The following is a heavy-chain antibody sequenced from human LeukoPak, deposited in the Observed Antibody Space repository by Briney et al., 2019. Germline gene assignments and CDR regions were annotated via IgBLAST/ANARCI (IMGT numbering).Heavy chain of an antibody. CDR1: GGSISTYY. V-gene: IGHV4-59*01. CDR2: IYYSGSA. Sequence: SETLSLTCTVSGGSISTYYWSWIRQPPGKGLEWIGYIYYSGSAKYNPSLKSRVTVSVDTSKNQFSLKLSSVTAADTAVYYCARSYGSGNYFDYWGQGTLVTVSS. D-gene: IGHD3-10*01. CDR3: ARSYGSGNYFDY. J-gene: IGHJ4*02.